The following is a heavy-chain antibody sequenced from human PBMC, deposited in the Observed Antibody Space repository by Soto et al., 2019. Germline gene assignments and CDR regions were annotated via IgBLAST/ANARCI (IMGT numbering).Heavy chain of an antibody. Sequence: PGGSLRLSCAASGFTFSNAWMNWVRQAPGKGLEWVGRIKSKTDGGTTDYAAPVKGRFTISRDDSKNTLYLQMNSLKTEDTAVYYCTTPYYYDSTGSDAFDIWGQGTMVTVSS. CDR2: IKSKTDGGTT. D-gene: IGHD3-22*01. V-gene: IGHV3-15*07. CDR3: TTPYYYDSTGSDAFDI. CDR1: GFTFSNAW. J-gene: IGHJ3*02.